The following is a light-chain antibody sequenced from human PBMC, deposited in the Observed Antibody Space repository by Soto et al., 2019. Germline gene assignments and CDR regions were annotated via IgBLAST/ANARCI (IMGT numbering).Light chain of an antibody. CDR3: QQFSSYPLT. CDR2: DAS. J-gene: IGKJ4*01. Sequence: EVVLTQSPDTLSLSPGETATLSCRASQSVDRYVAWYQQKPGQAPRLLIYDASSRATGIPDRFSGGGSGTDFTLTISRLEPEDFAVYYCQQFSSYPLTFGGGTKVEIK. V-gene: IGKV3-20*01. CDR1: QSVDRY.